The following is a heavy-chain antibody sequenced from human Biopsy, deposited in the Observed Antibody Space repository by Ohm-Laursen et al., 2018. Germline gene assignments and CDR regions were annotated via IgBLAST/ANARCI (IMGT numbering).Heavy chain of an antibody. J-gene: IGHJ4*02. CDR2: SRNKANSYTT. CDR3: ARMFARPGSCSGGTCYPGDDY. D-gene: IGHD2-15*01. CDR1: GFTFSDHY. V-gene: IGHV3-72*01. Sequence: GSLRLSCADSGFTFSDHYMEWVRQAPGKGLDWVGRSRNKANSYTTEYAASAKGRFTIPRDESETSMYLQMSGLKTEDTAVYYCARMFARPGSCSGGTCYPGDDYWGQGTLVTVSS.